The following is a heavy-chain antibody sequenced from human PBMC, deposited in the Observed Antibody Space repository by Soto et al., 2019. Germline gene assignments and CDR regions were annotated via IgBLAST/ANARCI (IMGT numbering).Heavy chain of an antibody. V-gene: IGHV2-5*02. CDR2: IYWDDDE. CDR3: AHSRNLITEDAQVGDFDY. D-gene: IGHD3-10*01. Sequence: QITLKESGPTLVKPTQTLTLTCSFSGFSLTTDGVGVGWVRQPPGEALEWLALIYWDDDERYSPSLKTRLTITIDPSKNQVVLIMTNMAPVDTATYYCAHSRNLITEDAQVGDFDYWGQGTLVTVSS. CDR1: GFSLTTDGVG. J-gene: IGHJ4*02.